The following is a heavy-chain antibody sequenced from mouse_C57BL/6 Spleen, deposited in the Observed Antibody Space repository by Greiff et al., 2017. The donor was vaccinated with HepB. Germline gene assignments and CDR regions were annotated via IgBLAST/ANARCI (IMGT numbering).Heavy chain of an antibody. CDR2: IDPSDSET. D-gene: IGHD1-1*01. Sequence: QVQLKQPGAELVRPGSSVKLSCKASGYTFTSYWMHWVKQRPIQGLEWIGNIDPSDSETHYNQKFKDKATLTVDKSSSTAYMQLSSLTSEDSAVYYCAREGIYYYGSSYWYFDVWGTGTTVTVSS. CDR1: GYTFTSYW. J-gene: IGHJ1*03. CDR3: AREGIYYYGSSYWYFDV. V-gene: IGHV1-52*01.